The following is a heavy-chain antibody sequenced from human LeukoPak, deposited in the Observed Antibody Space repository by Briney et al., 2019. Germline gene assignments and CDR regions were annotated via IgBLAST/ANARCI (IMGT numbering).Heavy chain of an antibody. CDR2: IYSGGST. Sequence: GGSLRLSCAASGFTVSSNYMSWVRQAPGKRLEWVSVIYSGGSTYYADSVKGRFTISRDNSKNTLYLQMNSLRAEDTAVYYCARSTIFGVLDYWGQGTLVTVSS. CDR1: GFTVSSNY. V-gene: IGHV3-66*02. D-gene: IGHD3-3*01. CDR3: ARSTIFGVLDY. J-gene: IGHJ4*02.